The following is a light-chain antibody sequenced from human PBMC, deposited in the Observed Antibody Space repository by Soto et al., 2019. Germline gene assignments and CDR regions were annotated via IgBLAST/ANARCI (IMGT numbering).Light chain of an antibody. CDR1: QSISDT. CDR3: QQYDTYSPWA. J-gene: IGKJ1*01. Sequence: EIVMTQSPVTLSVSPGGRATLSCRASQSISDTLAWYQQKPGQAPRLLIYGASTRATGIPARFSGSGSGTEFTLTISSLQPDDFATYYCQQYDTYSPWAFGQGTKVDI. V-gene: IGKV3-15*01. CDR2: GAS.